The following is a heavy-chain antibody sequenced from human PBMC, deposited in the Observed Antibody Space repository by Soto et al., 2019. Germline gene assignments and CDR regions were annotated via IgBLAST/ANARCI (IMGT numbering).Heavy chain of an antibody. V-gene: IGHV4-39*01. CDR3: ARHGPGSSAKSSWFDP. D-gene: IGHD6-25*01. Sequence: SETLSLTCTVSGGSISSSSYYWGWIRQPPGKGLEWIGSIYYSGSTYYNPSLKSRVTISVDTSKNQFSLKLSSVTAADTAVYYCARHGPGSSAKSSWFDPWGQGTLVTVSS. CDR1: GGSISSSSYY. CDR2: IYYSGST. J-gene: IGHJ5*02.